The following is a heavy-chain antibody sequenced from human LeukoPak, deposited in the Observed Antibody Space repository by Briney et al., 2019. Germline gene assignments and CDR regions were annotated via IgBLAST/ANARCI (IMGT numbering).Heavy chain of an antibody. V-gene: IGHV3-30*18. CDR3: AKAGLADY. J-gene: IGHJ4*02. Sequence: GGSLRLSCAASGFTFSSYGMHWVRQAPGKGLEWVAVISYDGSNKCYADSVKGRFTISRDNSKNTLYLQMNSLRAEDTAVYYCAKAGLADYWGQGTLVTVSS. CDR2: ISYDGSNK. CDR1: GFTFSSYG.